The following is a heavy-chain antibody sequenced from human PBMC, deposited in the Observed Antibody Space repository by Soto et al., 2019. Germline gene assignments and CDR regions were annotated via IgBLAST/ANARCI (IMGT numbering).Heavy chain of an antibody. V-gene: IGHV3-48*02. CDR1: GFTFSSYS. Sequence: EVQLVESGGGLVQPGGSLRLSCAASGFTFSSYSMNWVGQAPGKGLEWVSYISSSSSTIYYADSVKGRFTISRDNAKNSLYLQMNSLRDEDTAVYYCARESSSYNWFDPWGQGTLVTVSS. CDR3: ARESSSYNWFDP. D-gene: IGHD6-13*01. J-gene: IGHJ5*02. CDR2: ISSSSSTI.